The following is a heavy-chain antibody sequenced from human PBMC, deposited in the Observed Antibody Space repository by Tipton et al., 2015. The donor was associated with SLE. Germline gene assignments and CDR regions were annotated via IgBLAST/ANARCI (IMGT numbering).Heavy chain of an antibody. Sequence: SLRLSCAASGFTFIIYAMHWVRQAPGKGLEWVAVISYDGSNKYYADSVKGRFTISRDNSKTTLYLQMNSLRAEDTAVYYCAKDRMGAIDAFDIWGQGTMVTVSS. J-gene: IGHJ3*02. CDR1: GFTFIIYA. D-gene: IGHD1-26*01. V-gene: IGHV3-30*04. CDR2: ISYDGSNK. CDR3: AKDRMGAIDAFDI.